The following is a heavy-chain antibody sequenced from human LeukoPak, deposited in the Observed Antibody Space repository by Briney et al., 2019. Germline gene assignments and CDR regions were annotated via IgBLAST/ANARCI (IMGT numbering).Heavy chain of an antibody. CDR2: IYYSGST. Sequence: SGTLSLTCAVSGGSISSYYWSWIRQPPGKGLKWIGYIYYSGSTNYNPSLKSRVTISVDTSKNQFSLKLSSVTAADTAVYYCARTGPRQLIDYWGQGTLVTVSS. V-gene: IGHV4-59*01. J-gene: IGHJ4*02. CDR3: ARTGPRQLIDY. CDR1: GGSISSYY. D-gene: IGHD6-19*01.